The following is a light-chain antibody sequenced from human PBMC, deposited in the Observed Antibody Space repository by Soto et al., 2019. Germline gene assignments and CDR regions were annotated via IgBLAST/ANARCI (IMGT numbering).Light chain of an antibody. CDR2: DAS. Sequence: EIVLTQSPATLSLSPGERATLSCRASQSVRSNLAWYQQKPGQAPRLLIYDASNRATGIPGRFSGSGSGTDLTLTISNLEPEDLAVYYWQQSSNLPWTCGQGAKVEIK. J-gene: IGKJ1*01. CDR1: QSVRSN. V-gene: IGKV3-11*01. CDR3: QQSSNLPWT.